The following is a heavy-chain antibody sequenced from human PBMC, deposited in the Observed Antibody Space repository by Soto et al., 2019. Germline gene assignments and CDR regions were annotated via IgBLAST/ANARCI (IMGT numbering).Heavy chain of an antibody. CDR3: VSCSGY. CDR2: IWYDGSNK. J-gene: IGHJ4*02. CDR1: GFTFSSYG. D-gene: IGHD2-2*01. V-gene: IGHV3-33*01. Sequence: QVQLVESGGGVVQPGRSLRLSCAASGFTFSSYGMHWVRQAPGKGLEWVAVIWYDGSNKYYADSVKGRFNISRDNSKTPLYLQMNSRGAEDTAVYYCVSCSGYWGQGTLVTVSS.